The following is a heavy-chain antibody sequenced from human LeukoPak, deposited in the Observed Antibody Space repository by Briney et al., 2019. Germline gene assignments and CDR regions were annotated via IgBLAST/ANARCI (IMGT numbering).Heavy chain of an antibody. CDR2: ISGSGGST. Sequence: GGSLRLSCAVSGFTFSSYAMSWVRQAPGKGLEWVSAISGSGGSTYYADSVKGRFTISRDNSKNTLYLQMNSLRAEDTAVYYCAKGGIGCSGGSCYYLFDYWGQGTLVTVSS. D-gene: IGHD2-15*01. CDR1: GFTFSSYA. V-gene: IGHV3-23*01. CDR3: AKGGIGCSGGSCYYLFDY. J-gene: IGHJ4*02.